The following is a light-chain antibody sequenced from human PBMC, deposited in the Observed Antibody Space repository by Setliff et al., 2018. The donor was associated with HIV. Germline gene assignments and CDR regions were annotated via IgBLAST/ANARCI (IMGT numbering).Light chain of an antibody. CDR1: SSDVGNYNL. CDR3: CSYARTTTYV. J-gene: IGLJ1*01. Sequence: QSALAQPASVPRSPGQSITLSCTGTSSDVGNYNLVSWYQHHPGKAPKLIIYEVTKRPSGVSNRFSGSKSGNTASLTISGLQAEDEADYFCCSYARTTTYVFGTGTKVTVL. V-gene: IGLV2-23*02. CDR2: EVT.